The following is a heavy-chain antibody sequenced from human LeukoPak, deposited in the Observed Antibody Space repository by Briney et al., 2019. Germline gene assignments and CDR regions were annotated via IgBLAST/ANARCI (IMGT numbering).Heavy chain of an antibody. D-gene: IGHD2-15*01. CDR1: GYTFTGYY. CDR3: ARGVVVAAPCPGY. J-gene: IGHJ4*02. CDR2: ISPNSGDT. Sequence: ASVKVSCKASGYTFTGYYIHWVRQAPGQGLEWMGWISPNSGDTNYAQKFQGRVTVTRDTSISTVYMEVSRLRSDDTAVYYCARGVVVAAPCPGYWGQGTLDTVSS. V-gene: IGHV1-2*02.